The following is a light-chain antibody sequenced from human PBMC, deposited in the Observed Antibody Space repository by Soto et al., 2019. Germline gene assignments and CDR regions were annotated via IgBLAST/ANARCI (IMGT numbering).Light chain of an antibody. CDR2: DAS. J-gene: IGKJ2*02. Sequence: DIQMTQSPSTLSASVGDRVTITCRASQSISTSLAWYQQKPGKAPKFLIYDASSLESGVPSRFSGSGSGTEFTLTISSLQSEDFAVYYCQQYNNWPGTFGQGTKLEIK. CDR3: QQYNNWPGT. CDR1: QSISTS. V-gene: IGKV1-5*01.